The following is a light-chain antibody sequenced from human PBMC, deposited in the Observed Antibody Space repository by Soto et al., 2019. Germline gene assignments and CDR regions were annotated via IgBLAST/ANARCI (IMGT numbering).Light chain of an antibody. CDR1: QSVESY. CDR3: QQTSSSPLT. J-gene: IGKJ1*01. V-gene: IGKV1-39*01. CDR2: GAS. Sequence: DIQMTQSPSSLSASLGDRLTITCRASQSVESYVNWYQHKPGSAPKPLIFGASTLQRGVPSRFSGSGSGTEFTLTISSLQPEDFATYYCQQTSSSPLTFGQGTKVEIK.